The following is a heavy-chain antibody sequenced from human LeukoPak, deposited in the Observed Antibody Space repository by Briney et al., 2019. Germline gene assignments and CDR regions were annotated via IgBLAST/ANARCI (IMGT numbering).Heavy chain of an antibody. CDR2: IYHSGST. CDR1: GGSISSGGYS. Sequence: SQTLSLTCAVSGGSISSGGYSWSWIRQPPGKGLEWVGYIYHSGSTYYNPSLKSRVTISVDRSKNQFSLKLSSVTAADTAVYYCAREALPRHFDYWGQGTLVTVSS. V-gene: IGHV4-30-2*01. CDR3: AREALPRHFDY. J-gene: IGHJ4*02.